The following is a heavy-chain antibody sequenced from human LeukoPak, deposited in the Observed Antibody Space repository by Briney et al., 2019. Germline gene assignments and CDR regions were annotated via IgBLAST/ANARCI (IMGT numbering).Heavy chain of an antibody. D-gene: IGHD3-3*01. CDR2: IHYSGTT. V-gene: IGHV4-59*01. CDR1: GGSINAYY. J-gene: IGHJ3*02. Sequence: SETLSLTCTVSGGSINAYYWSWIRQPPGKGLEWIGFIHYSGTTNYNPSLKSRVTISVDTSKNQFSLKLSSVTAADTAMYYCATIDFWSGYFSVRVGDHAFDIWGQGTMVTVSS. CDR3: ATIDFWSGYFSVRVGDHAFDI.